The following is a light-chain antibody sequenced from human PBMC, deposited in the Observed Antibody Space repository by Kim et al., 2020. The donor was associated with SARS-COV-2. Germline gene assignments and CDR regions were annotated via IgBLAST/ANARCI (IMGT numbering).Light chain of an antibody. V-gene: IGKV1-9*01. CDR3: QQLHSHPYT. CDR1: QAINNY. CDR2: STS. J-gene: IGKJ2*01. Sequence: SASVGDRVTITCRASQAINNYLAWYQQKPGRAPNLLIYSTSTLQSGVPSRFSGSGSGADFTLTISSLQPEDFATYFCQQLHSHPYTFGQGTMLEI.